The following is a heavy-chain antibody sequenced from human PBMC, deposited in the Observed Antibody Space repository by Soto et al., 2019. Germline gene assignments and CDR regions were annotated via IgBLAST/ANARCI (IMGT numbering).Heavy chain of an antibody. Sequence: PGGSLRLSCAASGFRVNGYNMVWVRQAPGKGLEWVSYSSYKDKTMYYADSVRGRFMISRDTAKNSLFLQMTGLGDEDTGIYYCARVRDNGGLYYGDAFDIWGQGTVVTVSS. CDR3: ARVRDNGGLYYGDAFDI. D-gene: IGHD3-22*01. V-gene: IGHV3-48*02. CDR2: SSYKDKTM. J-gene: IGHJ3*02. CDR1: GFRVNGYN.